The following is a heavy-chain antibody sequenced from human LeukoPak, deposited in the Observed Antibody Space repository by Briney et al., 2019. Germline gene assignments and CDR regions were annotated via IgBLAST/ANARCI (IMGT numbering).Heavy chain of an antibody. CDR2: IKQDGSEK. J-gene: IGHJ6*04. CDR3: ARDLYCSSTSCYLRYYYYYGMDV. D-gene: IGHD2-2*01. CDR1: GFTFSSYW. Sequence: GGSLRLSCAASGFTFSSYWMSWVRQAPGKGLEGVADIKQDGSEKYYVDSVKGRFTISRDNAKNSLYLQMNSLRAEDTAVYYCARDLYCSSTSCYLRYYYYYGMDVWGKGTTVTVSS. V-gene: IGHV3-7*03.